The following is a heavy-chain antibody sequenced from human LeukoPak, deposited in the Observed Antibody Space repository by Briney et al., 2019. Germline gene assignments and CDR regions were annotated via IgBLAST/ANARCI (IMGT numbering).Heavy chain of an antibody. CDR2: INHSGST. J-gene: IGHJ4*02. CDR1: GGSFSGYY. V-gene: IGHV4-34*01. CDR3: ARGPSSSWYTEVPDY. Sequence: SETLSLTCAVYGGSFSGYYWSWIRQPPGKGLEWIGEINHSGSTNYNPSLKSRVTISVDTSKNQFSLKLSSVTAADTAVYYCARGPSSSWYTEVPDYWGQGTLVTVSS. D-gene: IGHD6-13*01.